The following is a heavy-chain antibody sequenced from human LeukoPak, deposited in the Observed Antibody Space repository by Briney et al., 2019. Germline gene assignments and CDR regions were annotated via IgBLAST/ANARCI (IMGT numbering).Heavy chain of an antibody. CDR3: ARGGTTYYYGSGSYYNALASY. CDR2: TYYRSKWYN. CDR1: GDSVSSNSAA. Sequence: SQTLSLTCAISGDSVSSNSAAWNWIRQSPSRGLEWLGRTYYRSKWYNDYAVSVKSRITIKPDTSKNQFSLKLSSVTAADTAVYYCARGGTTYYYGSGSYYNALASYWGQGTLVTVSS. J-gene: IGHJ4*02. D-gene: IGHD3-10*01. V-gene: IGHV6-1*01.